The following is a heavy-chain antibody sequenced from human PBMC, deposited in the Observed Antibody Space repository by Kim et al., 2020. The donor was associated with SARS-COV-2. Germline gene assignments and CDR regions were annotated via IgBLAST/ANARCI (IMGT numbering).Heavy chain of an antibody. J-gene: IGHJ6*02. Sequence: GGSLRLSCAASGFTFSSYAMSWVRQAPGKGLEWVSAISGSGGSTYYADSVKGRFTISRDNSKNTLYLQMNSLRAEDTAVYYCARERLTYSSGWYGVGYGMDVWGQGTTVTVSS. CDR3: ARERLTYSSGWYGVGYGMDV. D-gene: IGHD6-19*01. CDR1: GFTFSSYA. CDR2: ISGSGGST. V-gene: IGHV3-23*01.